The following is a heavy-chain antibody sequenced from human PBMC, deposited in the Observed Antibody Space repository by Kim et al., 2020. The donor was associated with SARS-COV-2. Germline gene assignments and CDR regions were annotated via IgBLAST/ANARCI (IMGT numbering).Heavy chain of an antibody. V-gene: IGHV3-48*04. J-gene: IGHJ6*02. CDR3: ARDRSGQRTAAYYYYYGMDV. D-gene: IGHD3-3*01. Sequence: GGSLRLSCAASGFTFSSYSMNWVRQAPGKGLEWVSYISSSSSTIYYADSVKGRFTISRDNAKNSLYLQMNSLRAEDTAVYYCARDRSGQRTAAYYYYYGMDVWGQGTTVTVSS. CDR2: ISSSSSTI. CDR1: GFTFSSYS.